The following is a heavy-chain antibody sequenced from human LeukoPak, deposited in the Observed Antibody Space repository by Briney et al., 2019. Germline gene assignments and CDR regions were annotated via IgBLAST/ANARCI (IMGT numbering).Heavy chain of an antibody. Sequence: SQTLSLTCAISGDSVSSNSAAWNWIRQSPSRGLEWLGRTYYRSKWYNDYAVSVKSRITINPDTSKNQFSLQLNSVTPEDTAVYYCARDRRDQPYSSGWDGGFDPWGQGTLVTVSS. CDR1: GDSVSSNSAA. V-gene: IGHV6-1*01. CDR3: ARDRRDQPYSSGWDGGFDP. D-gene: IGHD6-19*01. J-gene: IGHJ5*02. CDR2: TYYRSKWYN.